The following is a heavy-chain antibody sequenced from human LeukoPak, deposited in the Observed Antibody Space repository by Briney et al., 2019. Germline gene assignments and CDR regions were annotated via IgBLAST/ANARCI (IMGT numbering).Heavy chain of an antibody. CDR2: IYYSGST. Sequence: SETLSLTCTVSGGSISSYYWSWIRQPPGKGLEWIGYIYYSGSTNYNPSLKSRVTISVDTSKNQFSLKLSSVTAADTAVYYCTRLVTMVRGVDYWGQGTLVTVSS. J-gene: IGHJ4*02. D-gene: IGHD3-10*01. V-gene: IGHV4-59*01. CDR3: TRLVTMVRGVDY. CDR1: GGSISSYY.